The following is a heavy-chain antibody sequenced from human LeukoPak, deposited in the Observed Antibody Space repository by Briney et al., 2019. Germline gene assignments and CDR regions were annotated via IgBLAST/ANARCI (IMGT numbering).Heavy chain of an antibody. J-gene: IGHJ3*02. D-gene: IGHD3-22*01. CDR2: IKQDGTEK. Sequence: PGESLRLSCAASGFTFTTYWLGWVRQPPGKGLEWVANIKQDGTEKYYVDSVKGRFTISRDNAKNSLYLQMNSLRAEDTAVYYCARLEKYYYDSTFDIWGQGTMVTVSS. CDR3: ARLEKYYYDSTFDI. CDR1: GFTFTTYW. V-gene: IGHV3-7*01.